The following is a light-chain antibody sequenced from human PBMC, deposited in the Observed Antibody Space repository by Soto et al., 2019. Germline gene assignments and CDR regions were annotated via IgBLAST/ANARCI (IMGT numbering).Light chain of an antibody. CDR1: RSDVGGYNF. J-gene: IGLJ1*01. CDR3: SSYAGSNMGV. Sequence: QSALTQPPSASGSPGQSVTISCTGTRSDVGGYNFVSWYQQHPGKAPKLLIYEVTQRPSGVPDRFSASKSGNTASLTVSGLQAEDEADYYCSSYAGSNMGVXGTGTTVTVL. V-gene: IGLV2-8*01. CDR2: EVT.